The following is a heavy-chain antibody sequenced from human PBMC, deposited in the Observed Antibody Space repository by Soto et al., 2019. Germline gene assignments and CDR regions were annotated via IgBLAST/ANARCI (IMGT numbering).Heavy chain of an antibody. D-gene: IGHD2-21*02. V-gene: IGHV2-5*02. CDR2: IYWDGEK. Sequence: QITLKESGPTLVRPTQTLTLTCTFSGLSLSNIGMGVGWIRQAPGKAPEWLALIYWDGEKRYSPPLQTRITTTNASSTNEVVFTMTNMDPVDTATYYCVHSRCGGDCLQHYSSLSYYGLDVWGQGNTVTVSS. J-gene: IGHJ6*02. CDR1: GLSLSNIGMG. CDR3: VHSRCGGDCLQHYSSLSYYGLDV.